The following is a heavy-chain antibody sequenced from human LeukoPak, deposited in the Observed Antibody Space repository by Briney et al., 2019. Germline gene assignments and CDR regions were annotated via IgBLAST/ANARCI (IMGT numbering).Heavy chain of an antibody. D-gene: IGHD3-9*01. Sequence: GESLKISCKGSGYSFTSYWIGWVRQMPGKGLEWMGIIYPDDSDTRYSPSFQGQVTISADKSISTAYLQWSSLKASDTAMYYRARGSGNWLGHPGDDYWDQGTLVIVS. CDR1: GYSFTSYW. CDR3: ARGSGNWLGHPGDDY. V-gene: IGHV5-51*01. J-gene: IGHJ4*02. CDR2: IYPDDSDT.